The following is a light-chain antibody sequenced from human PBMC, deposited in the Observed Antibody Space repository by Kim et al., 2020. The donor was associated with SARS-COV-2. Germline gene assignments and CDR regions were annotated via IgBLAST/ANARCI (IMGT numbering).Light chain of an antibody. CDR1: QSVSSK. CDR2: GAS. Sequence: CPGERATLSCRASQSVSSKLAWYQQKPGQAPRLLIYGASTRATGIPARFSGSGSGTEFTLTISSLQSEDFAVYYCQQYNNWPPITFGQGTRLEIK. J-gene: IGKJ5*01. CDR3: QQYNNWPPIT. V-gene: IGKV3D-15*01.